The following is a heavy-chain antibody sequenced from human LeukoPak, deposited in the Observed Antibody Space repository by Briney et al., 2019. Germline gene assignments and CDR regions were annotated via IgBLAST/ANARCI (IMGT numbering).Heavy chain of an antibody. Sequence: GGSLRLSCAASGFTFSSYSMNWVRQAPGKGLEWVSYISSSSSTIYYADSVKGRFTISRDNAKNSLYLQMNSLRAEDTAVYYCARDLGGQWLTYYYYYGMDVWGQGTTVTVSS. V-gene: IGHV3-48*01. J-gene: IGHJ6*02. CDR3: ARDLGGQWLTYYYYYGMDV. CDR2: ISSSSSTI. D-gene: IGHD6-19*01. CDR1: GFTFSSYS.